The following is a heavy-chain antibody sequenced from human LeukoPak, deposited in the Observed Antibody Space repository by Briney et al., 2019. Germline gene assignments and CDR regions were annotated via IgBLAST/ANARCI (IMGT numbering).Heavy chain of an antibody. CDR2: IYYSGST. Sequence: SETLSLTCTVSGGSISSGGYYWSWIRQHPGKGLEWIGYIYYSGSTYYNPSLKSRVTISVDTSKNQFSLKLGSVTAADTAVYYCAREPIVSGYSYGYFDYWGQGTLVTVSS. CDR3: AREPIVSGYSYGYFDY. CDR1: GGSISSGGYY. J-gene: IGHJ4*02. V-gene: IGHV4-31*03. D-gene: IGHD5-18*01.